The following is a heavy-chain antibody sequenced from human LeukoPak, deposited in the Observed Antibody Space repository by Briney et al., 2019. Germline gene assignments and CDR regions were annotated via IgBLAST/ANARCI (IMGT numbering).Heavy chain of an antibody. J-gene: IGHJ4*02. CDR2: INAGNGNT. Sequence: ASEKVSCKASGYTFTSYAMHWVRQAPGQRLEWMGWINAGNGNTKYSQKFQGRVTITRDTSASTAYMELSSLRSEDTAVYYCARVGSLRYFPLGYWGQGTLVTVSS. CDR3: ARVGSLRYFPLGY. V-gene: IGHV1-3*01. D-gene: IGHD3-9*01. CDR1: GYTFTSYA.